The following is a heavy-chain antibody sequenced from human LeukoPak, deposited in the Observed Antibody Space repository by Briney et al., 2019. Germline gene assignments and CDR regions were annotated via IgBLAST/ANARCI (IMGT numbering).Heavy chain of an antibody. CDR1: GFTFSTYW. Sequence: GGSLRLSCAVSGFTFSTYWMSWVRQAPGKGLEWVADIKEDGSETYYVDSLKGRFTISRDNVKNSLYLQINSLRADDSAVYYCARDSFETDIDYWGQGTLVTVSS. V-gene: IGHV3-7*01. CDR2: IKEDGSET. CDR3: ARDSFETDIDY. D-gene: IGHD1-14*01. J-gene: IGHJ4*02.